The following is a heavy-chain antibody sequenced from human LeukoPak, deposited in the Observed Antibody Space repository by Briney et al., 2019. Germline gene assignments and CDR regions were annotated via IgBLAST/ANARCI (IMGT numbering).Heavy chain of an antibody. D-gene: IGHD4/OR15-4a*01. CDR2: IRYDGSRK. V-gene: IGHV3-30*02. CDR1: GFIFSSYG. J-gene: IGHJ3*02. CDR3: AKVSLNMVNDAFDI. Sequence: GGSLRLSCAASGFIFSSYGMHWVRQAPDKGLEWVAFIRYDGSRKYYADSVKGRFTISRDNSKNTLYLQMNSLRAEDTAMYYCAKVSLNMVNDAFDIWGQGTMASVSS.